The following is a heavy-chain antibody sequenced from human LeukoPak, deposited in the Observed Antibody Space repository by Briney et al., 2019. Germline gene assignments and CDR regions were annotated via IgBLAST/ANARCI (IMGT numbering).Heavy chain of an antibody. CDR1: GFTFSSYA. Sequence: GGSLRLSCAASGFTFSSYAMHWVRQAPGKGLEWVAVISYDGIKKYYADSLKGRFTISRDNSKNTLYLQMNSLRAEDTAVYYVVVAAYLDYWGQGTLVTVSS. CDR2: ISYDGIKK. J-gene: IGHJ4*02. CDR3: VVAAYLDY. V-gene: IGHV3-30*04. D-gene: IGHD2-15*01.